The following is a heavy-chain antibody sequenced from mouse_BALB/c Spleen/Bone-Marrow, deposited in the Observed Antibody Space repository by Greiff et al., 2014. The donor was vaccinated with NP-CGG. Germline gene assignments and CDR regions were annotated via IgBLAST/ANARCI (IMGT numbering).Heavy chain of an antibody. J-gene: IGHJ3*01. CDR1: GYTFTDYN. CDR2: IYPYNGGT. CDR3: ARGVAYGYYLGLAY. Sequence: EVQLQQSGPELVKPGASVKISCKASGYTFTDYNMHWVKQSHGKSLEWIGYIYPYNGGTVYKQKFKSKATLTVDNSSSTANMELRSLTSEDSAVYYCARGVAYGYYLGLAYWCQGTLVTVSA. D-gene: IGHD2-3*01. V-gene: IGHV1S29*02.